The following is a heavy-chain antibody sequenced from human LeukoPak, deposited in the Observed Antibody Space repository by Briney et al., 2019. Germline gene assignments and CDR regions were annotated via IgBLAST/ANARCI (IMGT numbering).Heavy chain of an antibody. Sequence: SETLSLACTASGGSISPYYWSWIRQPPGKGLEWIGYIYSYGSTNYNPSLKSRVTISVDTSKNQFSLRLTSVTAADTAVYYCAKDGPTGPWGQGTLVTVSS. J-gene: IGHJ4*02. CDR3: AKDGPTGP. D-gene: IGHD1-26*01. CDR2: IYSYGST. V-gene: IGHV4-59*01. CDR1: GGSISPYY.